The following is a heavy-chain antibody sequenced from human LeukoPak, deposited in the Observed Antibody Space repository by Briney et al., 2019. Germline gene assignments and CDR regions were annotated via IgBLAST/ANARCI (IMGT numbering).Heavy chain of an antibody. CDR3: AKAIGATLFDY. V-gene: IGHV3-23*01. J-gene: IGHJ4*02. Sequence: GGSLRLSCAASGFIFSSYAMRWVRQAPGKGLEWVSGISGSGGSTYYADSVKGRFTISRDNSKNTLYLQMNSLRAGDTAVYYCAKAIGATLFDYWGQGTLVTVSS. CDR2: ISGSGGST. CDR1: GFIFSSYA. D-gene: IGHD1-26*01.